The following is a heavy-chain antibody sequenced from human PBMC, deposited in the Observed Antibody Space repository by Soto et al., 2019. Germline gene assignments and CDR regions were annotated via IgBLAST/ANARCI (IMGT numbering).Heavy chain of an antibody. V-gene: IGHV4-4*07. CDR1: GFSIMSYY. D-gene: IGHD1-26*01. CDR2: IYTSGTT. Sequence: SDTLSLTCNVSGFSIMSYYWSWIRQPAGKALEWIGRIYTSGTTNYNPPLKSRATILLDTYKNQFSLKLSSVTAADTAVYYCAREGASGFGMDVWGQGTTVTVS. J-gene: IGHJ6*02. CDR3: AREGASGFGMDV.